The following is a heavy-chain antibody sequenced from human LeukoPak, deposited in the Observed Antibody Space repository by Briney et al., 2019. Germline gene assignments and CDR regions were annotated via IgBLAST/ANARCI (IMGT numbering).Heavy chain of an antibody. Sequence: PSETLSLTCTVSGGSISSSSYYWGWIRQPPRKGLEWIGRIYYSGSTYYNPSRKSRVTISVDTSKNQFSLKLSSVTAADTAVYYCARLGWGIVGATPYFDYWGQGTLVTVSS. CDR2: IYYSGST. D-gene: IGHD1-26*01. CDR3: ARLGWGIVGATPYFDY. CDR1: GGSISSSSYY. J-gene: IGHJ4*02. V-gene: IGHV4-39*01.